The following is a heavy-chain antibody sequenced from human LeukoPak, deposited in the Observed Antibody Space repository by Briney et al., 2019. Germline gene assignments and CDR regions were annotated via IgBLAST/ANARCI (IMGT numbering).Heavy chain of an antibody. CDR2: IASDGSST. CDR1: GFTFSGYS. Sequence: GGSLRLSCTASGFTFSGYSMNWIRQAPGKGLVWVSRIASDGSSTTYADSVRGRFSISRDNAKNTLYLQMNSLRVEDTAVYYCARGRPHGNDYWGQGTLVTVSS. D-gene: IGHD4-23*01. CDR3: ARGRPHGNDY. V-gene: IGHV3-74*01. J-gene: IGHJ4*02.